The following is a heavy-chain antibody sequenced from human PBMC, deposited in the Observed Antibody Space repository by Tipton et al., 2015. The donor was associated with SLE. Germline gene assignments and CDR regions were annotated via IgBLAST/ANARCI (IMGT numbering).Heavy chain of an antibody. V-gene: IGHV4-39*02. CDR1: GVSISGSSYY. Sequence: TLSLTCTVSGVSISGSSYYWDWIRQPPGKGPEWIGRITNSGNTYYTPSFQSRVTMSVDTSKNHFSLKLSSVTAADTAVYYCARGHYGARADAFNFWGHGTVVTVSS. J-gene: IGHJ3*01. CDR3: ARGHYGARADAFNF. D-gene: IGHD4-17*01. CDR2: ITNSGNT.